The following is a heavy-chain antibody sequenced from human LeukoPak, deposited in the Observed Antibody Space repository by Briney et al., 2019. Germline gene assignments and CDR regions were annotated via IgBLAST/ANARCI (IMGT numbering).Heavy chain of an antibody. CDR1: GFTFSSYG. CDR3: ARGADSSGYYPFDY. D-gene: IGHD3-22*01. J-gene: IGHJ4*02. V-gene: IGHV3-33*08. CDR2: IWYGGSNK. Sequence: GRSLRLSCAASGFTFSSYGMHWVRQAPGKGLEWVAVIWYGGSNKYYADSVKGRFTISRDNSKNTLYLQMNSLRAEDTAVYYCARGADSSGYYPFDYWGQGTLVTVSS.